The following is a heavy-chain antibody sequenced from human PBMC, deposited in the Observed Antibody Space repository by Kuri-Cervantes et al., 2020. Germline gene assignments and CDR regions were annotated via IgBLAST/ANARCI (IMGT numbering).Heavy chain of an antibody. CDR3: ARYGGWLQSQYDFDY. V-gene: IGHV3-30*03. J-gene: IGHJ4*02. CDR1: GFTFSSYD. CDR2: ISYDGSNN. D-gene: IGHD5-24*01. Sequence: GGSLRLSCAASGFTFSSYDMRWVRQAPGRGLEWVAVISYDGSNNDYADSVKGRFTISRDNSKNTLYLQMYSLRAEDTAVYYCARYGGWLQSQYDFDYWGQGTLVTVSS.